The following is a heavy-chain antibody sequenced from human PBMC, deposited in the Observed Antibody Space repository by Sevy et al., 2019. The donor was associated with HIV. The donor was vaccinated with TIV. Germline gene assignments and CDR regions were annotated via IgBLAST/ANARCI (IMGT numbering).Heavy chain of an antibody. CDR3: ARPEGLQLNYAMDV. Sequence: SETLSLTCTVSGGSISSSSYYWNWIRQPPGKGLEWIGSIYYTWSTYYKPSLKSRVTISKDTSKNQFSLKLTSVTAADTVVYYCARPEGLQLNYAMDVWGQGTTVTVSS. D-gene: IGHD3-3*01. CDR1: GGSISSSSYY. V-gene: IGHV4-39*01. J-gene: IGHJ6*02. CDR2: IYYTWST.